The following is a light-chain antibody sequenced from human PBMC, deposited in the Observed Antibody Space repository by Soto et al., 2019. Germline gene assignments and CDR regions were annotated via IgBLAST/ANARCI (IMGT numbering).Light chain of an antibody. Sequence: DIQMTQSPSSLSAFVGDRVTITCRASQSISNYLNWYQQKPGKAPKLLIYTASSLQSGVPSRFSGSRSGTDFTLTISSLQPEDFATYYCQQSYSTPRTFGQGTKVEIK. CDR3: QQSYSTPRT. V-gene: IGKV1-39*01. CDR1: QSISNY. J-gene: IGKJ1*01. CDR2: TAS.